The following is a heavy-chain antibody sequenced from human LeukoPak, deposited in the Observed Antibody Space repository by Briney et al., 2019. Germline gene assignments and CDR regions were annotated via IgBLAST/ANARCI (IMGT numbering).Heavy chain of an antibody. D-gene: IGHD1-26*01. CDR1: GGSFSGYY. CDR2: INHSGST. CDR3: ARDFEPGIVGATGHDY. Sequence: SETLSLTCAVYGGSFSGYYWSWIRQPPGKGLEWIGEINHSGSTNYNPSLKSRVTISVDTSKNQFSLKLSSVTAEDTAVYYCARDFEPGIVGATGHDYWGQGTLVTVSS. J-gene: IGHJ4*02. V-gene: IGHV4-34*01.